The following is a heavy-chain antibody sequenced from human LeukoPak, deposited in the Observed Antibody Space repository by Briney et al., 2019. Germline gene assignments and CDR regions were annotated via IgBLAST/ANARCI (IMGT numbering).Heavy chain of an antibody. Sequence: GASVKVSCKASGYTFTSYDINWVRQATGQGLEWMGWMNPNSGNTGYAQKFQGRVTMTRDTSISTAYMELSRLRSDDTAVYYCARDLTMVRGVITIYYGMDVWGQGTTVTVSS. CDR3: ARDLTMVRGVITIYYGMDV. CDR2: MNPNSGNT. D-gene: IGHD3-10*01. V-gene: IGHV1-8*01. J-gene: IGHJ6*02. CDR1: GYTFTSYD.